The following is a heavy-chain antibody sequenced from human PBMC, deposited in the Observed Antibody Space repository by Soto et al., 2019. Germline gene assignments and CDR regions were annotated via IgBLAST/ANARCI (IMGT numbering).Heavy chain of an antibody. CDR3: VKLTDY. V-gene: IGHV3-64D*06. D-gene: IGHD3-9*01. CDR1: GFTFITYD. J-gene: IGHJ4*02. Sequence: GGSLRLSCSASGFTFITYDVHWVRQAPGKGLEFVAGISPTGASTYYADSVKGRSTISRDNSKNTLYLQMSSLRPDDTAVYYCVKLTDYWGQGTLVTVSS. CDR2: ISPTGAST.